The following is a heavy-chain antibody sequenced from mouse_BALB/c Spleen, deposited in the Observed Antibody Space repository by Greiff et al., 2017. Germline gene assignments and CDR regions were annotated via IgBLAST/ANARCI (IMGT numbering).Heavy chain of an antibody. CDR1: GFTFSSFG. J-gene: IGHJ4*01. Sequence: EVMLVESGGGLVQPGGSRKLSCAASGFTFSSFGMHWVRQAPEKGLEWVAYISSGSSTIYYADTVKGRFTISRDNPKNTLFLQMTSLRSEDTAMYYCAKGYYDYDGYAMDYWGQGTSVTVSS. V-gene: IGHV5-17*02. CDR2: ISSGSSTI. D-gene: IGHD2-4*01. CDR3: AKGYYDYDGYAMDY.